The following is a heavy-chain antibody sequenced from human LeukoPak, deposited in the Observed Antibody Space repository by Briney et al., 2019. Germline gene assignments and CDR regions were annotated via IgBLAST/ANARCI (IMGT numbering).Heavy chain of an antibody. J-gene: IGHJ3*02. CDR3: ARRGIAYCGGDCYSGAFDI. CDR2: IYYSGST. Sequence: SETLSLTCTVSGGSIGSSSYYWGWIRQPPGKGLEWIGSIYYSGSTYYNPSLKSRVTISVDTSKNQFSLKLSSVTAADTAVYYCARRGIAYCGGDCYSGAFDIWGQGTMVTVSS. V-gene: IGHV4-39*01. CDR1: GGSIGSSSYY. D-gene: IGHD2-21*02.